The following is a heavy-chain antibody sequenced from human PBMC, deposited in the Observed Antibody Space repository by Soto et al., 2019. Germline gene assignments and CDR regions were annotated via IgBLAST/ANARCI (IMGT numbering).Heavy chain of an antibody. J-gene: IGHJ4*02. CDR1: GFTFSNVW. V-gene: IGHV3-15*01. D-gene: IGHD2-21*01. Sequence: GWSLRLSCAASGFTFSNVWLSWVRQGPGKGLEWLGRIKSRTENETTDYASPARGRFIISRDDSKNMLYLQLNSLKSEDTGVYYRGTVVPHPNSWFADWGQGTQVTVSS. CDR2: IKSRTENETT. CDR3: GTVVPHPNSWFAD.